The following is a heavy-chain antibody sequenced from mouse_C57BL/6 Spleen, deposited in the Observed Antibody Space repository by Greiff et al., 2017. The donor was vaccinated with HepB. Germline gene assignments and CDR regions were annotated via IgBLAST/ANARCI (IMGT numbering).Heavy chain of an antibody. D-gene: IGHD2-4*01. CDR2: IDPSDSYT. Sequence: QVQLQQPGAELVKPGASVKLSCKASGYTFTSYWMQWVKQRPGQGLEWIGEIDPSDSYTNYNQKFKGKATLTVDTSSSTAYMQLSSLTSEDSAVYYCARRGYDYWFAYWGQGTLVTVSA. CDR1: GYTFTSYW. CDR3: ARRGYDYWFAY. V-gene: IGHV1-50*01. J-gene: IGHJ3*01.